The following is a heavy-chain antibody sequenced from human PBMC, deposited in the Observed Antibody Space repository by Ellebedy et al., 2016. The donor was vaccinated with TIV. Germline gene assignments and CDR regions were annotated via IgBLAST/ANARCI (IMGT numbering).Heavy chain of an antibody. J-gene: IGHJ4*02. D-gene: IGHD7-27*01. Sequence: PGGSLRLSCAASGFTLSNYWMSWVRQAPGKGLEWVADIKQDGSEKNYVDSVKGRFTISRDNAENSLYLQMNSLRAEDTAVYYCARGRLGLDYWGQGTLVTVSS. CDR2: IKQDGSEK. CDR3: ARGRLGLDY. CDR1: GFTLSNYW. V-gene: IGHV3-7*01.